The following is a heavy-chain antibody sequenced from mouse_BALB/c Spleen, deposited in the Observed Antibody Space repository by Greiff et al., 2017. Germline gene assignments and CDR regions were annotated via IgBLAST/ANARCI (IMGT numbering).Heavy chain of an antibody. Sequence: EVKLVESGGGLVQPGGSRKLSCAASGFTFSSFGMHWVRQAPEKGLEWVAYISSGSSTIYYADTVKGRFTISRDNPKNTLFLQMTSLRSEDTAMYYCARLGVRREYYYAMDYWGQGTSVTVSS. CDR3: ARLGVRREYYYAMDY. CDR1: GFTFSSFG. D-gene: IGHD2-14*01. J-gene: IGHJ4*01. V-gene: IGHV5-17*02. CDR2: ISSGSSTI.